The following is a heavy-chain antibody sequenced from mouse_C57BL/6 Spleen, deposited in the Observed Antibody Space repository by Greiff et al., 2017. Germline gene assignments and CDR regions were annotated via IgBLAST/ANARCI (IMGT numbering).Heavy chain of an antibody. CDR2: IDPNSGGN. D-gene: IGHD2-14*01. CDR3: ATSEVRREDCDY. V-gene: IGHV1-72*01. CDR1: GYTFTSYW. J-gene: IGHJ2*01. Sequence: VQLQQPGAELVKPGASVKLSCKASGYTFTSYWMHWVKQRPGRGLEWIGRIDPNSGGNKYNETLKSKATLTVDTPSSTANMRLRSLTSEYSAVYYCATSEVRREDCDYWGQGTTLTVSA.